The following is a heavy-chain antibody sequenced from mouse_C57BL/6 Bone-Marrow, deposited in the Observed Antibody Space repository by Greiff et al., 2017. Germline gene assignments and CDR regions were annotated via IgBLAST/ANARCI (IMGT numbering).Heavy chain of an antibody. CDR3: ARSYESNYVGVYYYAMDY. CDR2: IDPSDSYT. J-gene: IGHJ4*01. D-gene: IGHD2-5*01. Sequence: QVQLQQPGAELVMPGASVKLSCKASGYTFTSYWMHWVKQRPGQGLEWIGEIDPSDSYTNYNQKFKGKSTLTVDKSSSTAYMQLSSLTSEDSAVYYCARSYESNYVGVYYYAMDYWGQGTSVTVSS. CDR1: GYTFTSYW. V-gene: IGHV1-69*01.